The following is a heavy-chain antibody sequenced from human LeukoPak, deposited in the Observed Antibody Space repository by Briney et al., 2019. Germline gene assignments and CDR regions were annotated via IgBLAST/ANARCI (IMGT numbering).Heavy chain of an antibody. CDR1: GFSFSDNF. V-gene: IGHV3-11*01. J-gene: IGHJ4*02. CDR3: ARGGYGWTFKQ. Sequence: PGGSLRLSCTASGFSFSDNFMGWIRQAPGKGLERVSYISSGGDTIHYLDAVKGRFSISRDNSKRSLYLQMSRLRVDDTAVYYCARGGYGWTFKQWGQGTLVSVSS. CDR2: ISSGGDTI. D-gene: IGHD5-18*01.